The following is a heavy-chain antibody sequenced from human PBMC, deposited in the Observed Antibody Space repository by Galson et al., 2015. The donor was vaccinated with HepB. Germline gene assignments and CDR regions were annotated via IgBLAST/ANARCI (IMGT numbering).Heavy chain of an antibody. J-gene: IGHJ4*02. CDR1: GFTFSSYA. D-gene: IGHD3-10*02. CDR3: AKHYVRTHDY. V-gene: IGHV3-23*01. Sequence: SLRLSCAASGFTFSSYAMSWVRQAPGKGLQWVSAINGRGDETHYADSVKGRFTVSRDNSRNTLFLQMDSLTAEDTAVYYCAKHYVRTHDYWGQGTLVTVSS. CDR2: INGRGDET.